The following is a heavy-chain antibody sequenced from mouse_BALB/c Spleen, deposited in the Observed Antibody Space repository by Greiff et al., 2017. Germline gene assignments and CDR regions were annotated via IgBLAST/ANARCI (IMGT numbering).Heavy chain of an antibody. CDR3: ARGDIYDGYYPAWFAD. D-gene: IGHD2-3*01. J-gene: IGHJ3*01. CDR1: GFAFSSYD. V-gene: IGHV5-12-1*01. Sequence: DVMLVESGGGLVKPGGSLKLSCAASGFAFSSYDMSWVRQTPEKRLEWVAYISSGGGSTYYPDSVKGRFTISRDNAKNTLYLQMSSLKSEDTAMYYCARGDIYDGYYPAWFADWGQGTLVTVSA. CDR2: ISSGGGST.